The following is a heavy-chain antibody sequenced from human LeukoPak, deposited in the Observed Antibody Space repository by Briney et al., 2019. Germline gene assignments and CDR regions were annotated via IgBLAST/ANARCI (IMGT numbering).Heavy chain of an antibody. J-gene: IGHJ4*02. CDR2: IYYSGST. Sequence: SETLSLTCTVSGGSISSYYWSWIRQPPGKGLEWIGYIYYSGSTNYNPSLKSRVTISVDTSKNQFSLKLSSVTAADTAVYYCARRNSIAVAGTKERYYFDYWGQGTLVTVSS. CDR1: GGSISSYY. D-gene: IGHD6-19*01. CDR3: ARRNSIAVAGTKERYYFDY. V-gene: IGHV4-59*08.